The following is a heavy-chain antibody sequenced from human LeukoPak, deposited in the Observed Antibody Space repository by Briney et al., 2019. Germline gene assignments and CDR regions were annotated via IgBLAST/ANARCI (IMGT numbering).Heavy chain of an antibody. CDR3: ARGDWLDYYYMDV. CDR2: IYSGGST. Sequence: PGGSLRLSCAASGFTVSSNYMSWVRQAPGKGLEWVSVIYSGGSTYYADTVKGRFTISRDNSNNTLYLQMNSLRAEDTAVYYCARGDWLDYYYMDVWAKGTTVTISS. V-gene: IGHV3-53*01. D-gene: IGHD3/OR15-3a*01. J-gene: IGHJ6*03. CDR1: GFTVSSNY.